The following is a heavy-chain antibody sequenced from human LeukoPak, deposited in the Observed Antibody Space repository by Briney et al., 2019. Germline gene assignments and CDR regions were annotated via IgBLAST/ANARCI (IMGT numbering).Heavy chain of an antibody. Sequence: PSETLSLTCTASGYSMTSGYYWGWVRQPPGRGLEWIGSAFHNRTTYYTPTLESRVTISVNPSKNQFSLNLNSVTAADTAMYYCVRHYFAWGAFDIWGQQTMVTVSS. CDR3: VRHYFAWGAFDI. J-gene: IGHJ3*02. CDR1: GYSMTSGYY. CDR2: AFHNRTT. V-gene: IGHV4-38-2*02. D-gene: IGHD2/OR15-2a*01.